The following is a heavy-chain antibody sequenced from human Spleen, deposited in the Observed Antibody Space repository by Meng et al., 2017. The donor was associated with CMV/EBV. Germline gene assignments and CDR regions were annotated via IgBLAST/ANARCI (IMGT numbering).Heavy chain of an antibody. D-gene: IGHD2-2*01. CDR2: INPNSGGT. J-gene: IGHJ4*02. CDR1: GDTFTNLG. Sequence: ASVKVSCKASGDTFTNLGFNWVRQAPGQGLEWMGWINPNSGGTNYAQKFRGRVTMTRHTSISTAYMELSRLRSDDTAVYYCARDPVVPAALDYWGQGTLVTVSS. CDR3: ARDPVVPAALDY. V-gene: IGHV1-2*02.